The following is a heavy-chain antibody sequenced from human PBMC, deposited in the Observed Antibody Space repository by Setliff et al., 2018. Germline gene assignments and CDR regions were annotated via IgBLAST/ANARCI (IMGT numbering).Heavy chain of an antibody. Sequence: NPGGSLRLSCAASGFTFSSYSFSWVRQAPGKGLEWVSFISDRNDYSFYADSVKGRFTISRDNTKNLLYLHMHSLRIEDTAVYFCARDANWGIERGFDSWGQGTLVTVSS. CDR1: GFTFSSYS. D-gene: IGHD7-27*01. CDR2: ISDRNDYS. CDR3: ARDANWGIERGFDS. V-gene: IGHV3-21*01. J-gene: IGHJ4*02.